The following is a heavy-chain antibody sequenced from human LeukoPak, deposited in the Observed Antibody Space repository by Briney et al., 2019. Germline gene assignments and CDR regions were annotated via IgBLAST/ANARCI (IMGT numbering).Heavy chain of an antibody. V-gene: IGHV3-21*01. J-gene: IGHJ3*02. CDR1: GFTFSSYA. D-gene: IGHD6-13*01. CDR3: ARGAGPYDAFDI. CDR2: ISSGSSYI. Sequence: GGSLRLSCAASGFTFSSYAMHWVRQAPGKGLEWVSSISSGSSYIYHTDSVKGRFTISRDNANNSLYLQMNSLRAEDTAVYYCARGAGPYDAFDIWGRGTMVTVSS.